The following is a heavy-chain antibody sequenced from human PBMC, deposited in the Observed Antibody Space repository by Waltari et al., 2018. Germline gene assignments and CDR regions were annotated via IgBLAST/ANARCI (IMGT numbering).Heavy chain of an antibody. J-gene: IGHJ4*02. CDR3: ARAPIVATIPDY. CDR1: GGSISSHY. Sequence: QVQLQESGPGLVKPSETLSLTCTVSGGSISSHYWSWIRQPPGKGLEWIGYIYYSGSTNYNPSRKSRVTISVDTSKNQFSLKLSSVTAADTAVYYCARAPIVATIPDYWGQGTLVTVSS. D-gene: IGHD5-12*01. CDR2: IYYSGST. V-gene: IGHV4-59*11.